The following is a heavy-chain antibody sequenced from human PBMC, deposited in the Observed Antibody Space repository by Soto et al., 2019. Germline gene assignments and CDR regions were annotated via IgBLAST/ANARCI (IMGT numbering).Heavy chain of an antibody. J-gene: IGHJ4*02. CDR3: AKDQRLLVAAAGTFSDY. V-gene: IGHV3-23*01. CDR2: ISGSGGTT. CDR1: GITFSSYA. Sequence: EVQLLESGGGLVQPGGSLRLSCAASGITFSSYAMSWVRQAPGKGLEWVSGISGSGGTTYYADPVKGRFTTSRDNSKNTLYLQMNSLRAEDTAVYYCAKDQRLLVAAAGTFSDYWGQGTLVTVSS. D-gene: IGHD6-13*01.